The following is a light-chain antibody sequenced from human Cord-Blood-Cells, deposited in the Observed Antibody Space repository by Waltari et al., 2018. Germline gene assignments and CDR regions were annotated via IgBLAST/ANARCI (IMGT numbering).Light chain of an antibody. CDR2: DVS. V-gene: IGLV2-11*01. Sequence: QSALTQPRPVSGSPGQSVTISCTGTSSDVGGYKHVSWYQQHPGKAPKLMIYDVSKRPSGVPDRFSGSKSGNTASLTISGLQAEDEADYYCCSYAGSVVFGGGTKLTVL. CDR1: SSDVGGYKH. J-gene: IGLJ2*01. CDR3: CSYAGSVV.